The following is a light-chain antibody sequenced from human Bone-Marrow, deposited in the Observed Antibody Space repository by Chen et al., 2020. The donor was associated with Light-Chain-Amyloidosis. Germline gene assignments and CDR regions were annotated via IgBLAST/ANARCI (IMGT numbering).Light chain of an antibody. CDR3: QSADSSVTYEVI. CDR1: DLPTKY. J-gene: IGLJ2*01. V-gene: IGLV3-25*03. CDR2: RDT. Sequence: SSELTQTPSVSVSPGQTARITCSGDDLPTKYAYWYQQKPGQAPVLVIHRDTERPSGISERFSGSSSGTTATLTISGVQAEDEADYHCQSADSSVTYEVIFGGGTKLTVL.